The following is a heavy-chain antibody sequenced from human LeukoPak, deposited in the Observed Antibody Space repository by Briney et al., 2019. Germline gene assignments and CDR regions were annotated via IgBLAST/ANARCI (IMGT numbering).Heavy chain of an antibody. J-gene: IGHJ3*01. CDR2: FSATDGSA. CDR3: AKARIAAAGTGAFDV. D-gene: IGHD6-13*01. CDR1: GFTVTNYG. V-gene: IGHV3-23*01. Sequence: PGGSLRLSCVASGFTVTNYGMTWVRQAPGKGLEWVSAFSATDGSAQYAESVKGRFTVSRDNSKNSLYLQMNSLGDEDTAVYYCAKARIAAAGTGAFDVWGQGTMVSVSS.